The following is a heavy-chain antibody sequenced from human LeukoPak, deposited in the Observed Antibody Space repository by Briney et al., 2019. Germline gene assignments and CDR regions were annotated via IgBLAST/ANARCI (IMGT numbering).Heavy chain of an antibody. D-gene: IGHD6-13*01. J-gene: IGHJ4*02. CDR3: ARDHSSSSQLYDY. Sequence: SVKVSCKASGGTFSSSAISWVRQAPGQGLEWMGGIIPIFGTPNYARKFQGRVTITADESTSTAYMELSSLRSEDTAMYYCARDHSSSSQLYDYWGQGTLVTVSS. V-gene: IGHV1-69*13. CDR1: GGTFSSSA. CDR2: IIPIFGTP.